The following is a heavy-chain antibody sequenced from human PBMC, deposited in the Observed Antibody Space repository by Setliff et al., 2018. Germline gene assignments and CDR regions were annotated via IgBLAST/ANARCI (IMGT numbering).Heavy chain of an antibody. CDR3: ARAPRLEWTLPTFDY. CDR1: GYTFLSYG. Sequence: WASVKVSCKAVGYTFLSYGLSWVRQAPGQGLEWMGWISAYTGKTDYAQNFQGRVTMTTDTSTNTAYLELRSLRYDDTAVYFCARAPRLEWTLPTFDYWGQGTPVTVSS. D-gene: IGHD3-3*01. J-gene: IGHJ4*02. CDR2: ISAYTGKT. V-gene: IGHV1-18*01.